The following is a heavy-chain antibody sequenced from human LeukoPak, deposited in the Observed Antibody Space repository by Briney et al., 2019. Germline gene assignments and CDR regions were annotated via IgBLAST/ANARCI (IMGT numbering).Heavy chain of an antibody. V-gene: IGHV3-48*03. CDR3: SRRFRV. Sequence: GGSLRLSCVGSGLSVRDSEMNWVRQAPGKGLEWVAHVRADGTTKWYADSVRDRFNIARDNARNSVFLQMNSLRVDDSATYYCSRRFRVWGQGILVTVSS. CDR2: VRADGTTK. J-gene: IGHJ4*02. CDR1: GLSVRDSE. D-gene: IGHD3-10*01.